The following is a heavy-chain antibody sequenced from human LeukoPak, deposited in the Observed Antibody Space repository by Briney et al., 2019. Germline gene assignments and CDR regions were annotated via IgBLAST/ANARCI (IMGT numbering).Heavy chain of an antibody. CDR3: ARAGSGTDAFDI. D-gene: IGHD3-10*01. CDR2: IYHSGST. J-gene: IGHJ3*02. Sequence: CIGYIYHSGSTYYNPSLKSRVTISVDRSKNQFSLKLSSVTTADTAVYYCARAGSGTDAFDIWGQGTMVTVSS. V-gene: IGHV4-30-2*01.